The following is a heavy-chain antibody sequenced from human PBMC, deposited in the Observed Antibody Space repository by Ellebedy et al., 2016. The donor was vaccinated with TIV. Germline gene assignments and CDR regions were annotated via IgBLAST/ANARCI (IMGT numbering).Heavy chain of an antibody. CDR3: ARDSQSAWFGRPRHYFDH. CDR2: IFYSGST. V-gene: IGHV4-59*12. D-gene: IGHD3-10*01. J-gene: IGHJ4*02. Sequence: MPGGSLRLSCTVSGGSISSYYWNWIRQPPGKGLEWIAYIFYSGSTNYNPSLKSRVTISLDTSKNQFSLRLSSVTAADTAVYYCARDSQSAWFGRPRHYFDHWGQGALVTVSP. CDR1: GGSISSYY.